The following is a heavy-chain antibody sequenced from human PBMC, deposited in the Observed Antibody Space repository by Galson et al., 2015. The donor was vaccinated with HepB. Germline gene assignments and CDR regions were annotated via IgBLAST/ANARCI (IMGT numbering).Heavy chain of an antibody. CDR3: ARDSRYSSVWSPRPLDY. CDR2: MSYDGSNQ. CDR1: GFAFRNYA. Sequence: SLRLSCAASGFAFRNYAIHWVRQAPGKGLEWVSVMSYDGSNQYYADSVKGRFAISRDNSKSTLYLQMNSLRTEDTAVYFCARDSRYSSVWSPRPLDYWGQGTLVTVSS. D-gene: IGHD6-19*01. J-gene: IGHJ4*02. V-gene: IGHV3-30*09.